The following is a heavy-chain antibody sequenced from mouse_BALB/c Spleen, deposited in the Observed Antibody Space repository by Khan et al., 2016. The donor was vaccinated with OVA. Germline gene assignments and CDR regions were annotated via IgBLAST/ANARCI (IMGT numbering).Heavy chain of an antibody. J-gene: IGHJ4*01. V-gene: IGHV3-2*02. CDR1: GYSITSNYA. Sequence: EVQLQESGPGLVKPSQSLSLTCTVTGYSITSNYAWNWIRQFPGNKLEWMGYISYSGSTNYNPSLKSRISINRDTSKNQFFLQLNSVTTEATSTYYCARGNYYGYAMDYWAQGTSIPVSS. D-gene: IGHD1-1*01. CDR3: ARGNYYGYAMDY. CDR2: ISYSGST.